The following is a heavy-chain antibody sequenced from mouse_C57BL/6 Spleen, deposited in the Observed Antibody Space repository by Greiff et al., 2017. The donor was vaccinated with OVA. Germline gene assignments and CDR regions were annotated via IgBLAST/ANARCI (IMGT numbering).Heavy chain of an antibody. CDR3: ARGIDYYGSSYYLDY. J-gene: IGHJ2*01. CDR1: GFTFSDYG. D-gene: IGHD1-1*01. CDR2: ISSGSSTI. Sequence: EVQLVESGGGLVKPGGSLKLSCAASGFTFSDYGMHWVRQAPEKGLEWVAYISSGSSTIYYADTVKGRFPISRDNAKNTLFLQMTSLRSEDTAMYYCARGIDYYGSSYYLDYWGQGTTLTVSS. V-gene: IGHV5-17*01.